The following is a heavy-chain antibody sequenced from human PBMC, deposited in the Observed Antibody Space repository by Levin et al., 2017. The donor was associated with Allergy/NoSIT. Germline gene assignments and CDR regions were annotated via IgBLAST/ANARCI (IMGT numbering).Heavy chain of an antibody. CDR3: ARDGGSGYDLFDY. CDR1: GFTFGNYW. CDR2: IKQDGSDK. D-gene: IGHD5-12*01. J-gene: IGHJ4*02. Sequence: GGSLRLSCAASGFTFGNYWMTWVRQDPGKGLEWVANIKQDGSDKNYVDSVKGRFTISRDNARNSLYLQMSSLRAEDTAVYYCARDGGSGYDLFDYWGQGTLVTVSS. V-gene: IGHV3-7*01.